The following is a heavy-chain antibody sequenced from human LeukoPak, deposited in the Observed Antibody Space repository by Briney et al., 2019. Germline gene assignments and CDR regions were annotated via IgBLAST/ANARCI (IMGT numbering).Heavy chain of an antibody. V-gene: IGHV3-49*04. CDR1: GFTFGDYA. CDR3: TRGTYYYDTDAYLWDFDY. CDR2: IRRKASGGTT. J-gene: IGHJ4*02. Sequence: GESLKISCTASGFTFGDYAINWVRQAPGQGLEWVSFIRRKASGGTTEYAASVEGRFTISRDDSKNIAYLQMNSLKTEDTAVYYCTRGTYYYDTDAYLWDFDYWGQGTLVTVSS. D-gene: IGHD3-22*01.